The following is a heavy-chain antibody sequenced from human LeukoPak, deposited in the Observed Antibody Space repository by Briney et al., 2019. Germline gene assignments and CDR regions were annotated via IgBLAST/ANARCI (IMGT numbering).Heavy chain of an antibody. CDR2: IYYSGTT. CDR3: ARSSGAYRSFDY. Sequence: PSETLSLTCTVSGGSISSYYWSWIRQPPGKGLEWIGYIYYSGTTDYNPSLKSRVTISVDTSNNQFSLKVSSVTAADTAVCYCARSSGAYRSFDYWGQGTLVPVSS. J-gene: IGHJ4*02. CDR1: GGSISSYY. D-gene: IGHD1-26*01. V-gene: IGHV4-59*01.